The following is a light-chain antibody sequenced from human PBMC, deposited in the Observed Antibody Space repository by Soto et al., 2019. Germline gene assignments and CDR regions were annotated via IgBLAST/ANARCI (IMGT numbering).Light chain of an antibody. Sequence: DIQMTQSPSSLSASVGDGVTITCRASQSIGSYLNWYQHKPGKAPKLLIYDASILEAGVPSRFSGSGSGTDFTFTISSLQPEDVATYYCQKCDYLPIFGPGTTVDFK. J-gene: IGKJ3*01. CDR3: QKCDYLPI. CDR2: DAS. CDR1: QSIGSY. V-gene: IGKV1-33*01.